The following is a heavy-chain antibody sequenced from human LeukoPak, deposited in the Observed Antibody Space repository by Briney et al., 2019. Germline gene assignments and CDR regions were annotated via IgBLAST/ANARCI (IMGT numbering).Heavy chain of an antibody. J-gene: IGHJ4*02. CDR1: GYTFTGYY. D-gene: IGHD2-2*01. Sequence: ASVKVSCKASGYTFTGYYMHWVRQAPGRGLEWMGWINPNSGGTNYAQKFQGRVTMTRDTSISTAYMELSRLRSDDTAVYYCRVVPAAAFDYWGQGTLVTVSS. CDR3: RVVPAAAFDY. V-gene: IGHV1-2*02. CDR2: INPNSGGT.